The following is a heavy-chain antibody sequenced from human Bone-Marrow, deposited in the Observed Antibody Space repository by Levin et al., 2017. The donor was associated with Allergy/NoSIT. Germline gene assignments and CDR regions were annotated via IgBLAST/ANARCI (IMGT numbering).Heavy chain of an antibody. D-gene: IGHD6-13*01. Sequence: GGSLRLSCAASGFTFSSYDMNWVRQAPGKGLEWVSSISSSSTYIYYADSVKGRLTISRDNAKNSLYLQMNSLRAEDTAVYYCARDYGVGAAGTYGMDVWGQGTTVTVSS. J-gene: IGHJ6*02. CDR2: ISSSSTYI. CDR1: GFTFSSYD. CDR3: ARDYGVGAAGTYGMDV. V-gene: IGHV3-21*01.